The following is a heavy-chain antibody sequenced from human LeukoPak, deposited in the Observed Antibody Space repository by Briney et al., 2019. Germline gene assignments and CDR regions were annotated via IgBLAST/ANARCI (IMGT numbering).Heavy chain of an antibody. CDR3: ARELLTGFDY. Sequence: SETLSLTCTVSGGSISSGSYYWSWIRQPAGKGLEWIGRIYTSGSTNYNPSLKSRVTISVDTSKNQFSLKLSSVAAADTAVYYCARELLTGFDYWGQGTLVTVSS. CDR2: IYTSGST. CDR1: GGSISSGSYY. V-gene: IGHV4-61*02. D-gene: IGHD7-27*01. J-gene: IGHJ4*02.